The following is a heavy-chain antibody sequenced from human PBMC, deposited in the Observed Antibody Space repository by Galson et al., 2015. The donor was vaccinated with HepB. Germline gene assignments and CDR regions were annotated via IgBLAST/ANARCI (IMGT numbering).Heavy chain of an antibody. CDR1: GYTFTTYT. D-gene: IGHD5-24*01. CDR2: TNTYIGTT. J-gene: IGHJ4*02. CDR3: ARGGMAASGGPTFDV. V-gene: IGHV1-18*01. Sequence: SVPVSCQASGYTFTTYTIHWLRQAPGQGLEWMGWTNTYIGTTKYEQKFQDRVTMTTDTFTKTAYMDPTILRSDETAMYYCARGGMAASGGPTFDVWGQGTRVTVS.